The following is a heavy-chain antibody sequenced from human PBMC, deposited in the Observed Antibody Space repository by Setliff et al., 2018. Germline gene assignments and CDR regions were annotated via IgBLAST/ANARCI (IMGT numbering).Heavy chain of an antibody. CDR2: INHRGTT. D-gene: IGHD3-22*01. CDR1: GGSFSGYY. V-gene: IGHV4-34*01. J-gene: IGHJ3*02. CDR3: ARRYEVVIITKTGAFDI. Sequence: SETLSLTCAVYGGSFSGYYWNWIRQAPGKGLEWIGEINHRGTTSYTPSLKGRVTISVATSKNQFSLKLRSVTAADTAVYYCARRYEVVIITKTGAFDIWGPGTMVTVSS.